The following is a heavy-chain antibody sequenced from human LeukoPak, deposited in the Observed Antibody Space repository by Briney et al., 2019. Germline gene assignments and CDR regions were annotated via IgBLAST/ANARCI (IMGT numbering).Heavy chain of an antibody. CDR3: TRLTGADVFDI. Sequence: GGSLRLSCAASGFTFSGYSMNWVRQASGKGLEWVGRIRSKANNYATAYAASVEGRFTISRDDSKSTAYLQMNSLKTEDTAVYYCTRLTGADVFDIWGQGTMVTVSS. V-gene: IGHV3-73*01. CDR1: GFTFSGYS. CDR2: IRSKANNYAT. D-gene: IGHD3-10*01. J-gene: IGHJ3*02.